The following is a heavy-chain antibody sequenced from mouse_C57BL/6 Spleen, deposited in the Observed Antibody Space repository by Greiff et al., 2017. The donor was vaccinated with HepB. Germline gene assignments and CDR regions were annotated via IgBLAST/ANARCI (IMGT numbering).Heavy chain of an antibody. J-gene: IGHJ4*01. D-gene: IGHD2-5*01. Sequence: QVQLQQSGPELVKPGASVKISCKASGYAFSSSWMNWVKQRPGKGLEWIGRIYPGDGDTNYNGKFKGKATLTADKSSNTAYMQLSSLTSEDSAVYFCARSYYSNYGSAMDYWGQGTSVTVSS. CDR3: ARSYYSNYGSAMDY. CDR1: GYAFSSSW. CDR2: IYPGDGDT. V-gene: IGHV1-82*01.